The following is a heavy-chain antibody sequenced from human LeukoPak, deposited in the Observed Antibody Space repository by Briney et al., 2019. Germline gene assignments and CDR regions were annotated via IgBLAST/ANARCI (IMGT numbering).Heavy chain of an antibody. CDR3: ARSTGYYYPMDV. Sequence: SETLSLTCTVSGGSVSSGSYYWSCIRQPPGKGLEWIGYIYYSGSTNYNPSLKSRVTMSVDTSKNQFSLKLSSVTAADTAVYYRARSTGYYYPMDVWGQGTTVTVSS. J-gene: IGHJ6*02. CDR1: GGSVSSGSYY. V-gene: IGHV4-61*01. D-gene: IGHD5/OR15-5a*01. CDR2: IYYSGST.